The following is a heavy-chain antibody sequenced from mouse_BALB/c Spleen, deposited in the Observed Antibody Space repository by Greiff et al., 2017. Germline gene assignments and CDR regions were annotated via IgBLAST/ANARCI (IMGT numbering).Heavy chain of an antibody. CDR3: TMNGYDDAMDY. Sequence: LQQPGSELVRPGASVKLSCKTSGYTFTSYWIHWVKQRPGQGLEWIGNIYPGSGPTNYDERFKNKATLTVDTSSSTAYMQLSSLTSEDSAVYYCTMNGYDDAMDYWGQGTSVTVSS. J-gene: IGHJ4*01. CDR1: GYTFTSYW. CDR2: IYPGSGPT. D-gene: IGHD2-2*01. V-gene: IGHV1S22*01.